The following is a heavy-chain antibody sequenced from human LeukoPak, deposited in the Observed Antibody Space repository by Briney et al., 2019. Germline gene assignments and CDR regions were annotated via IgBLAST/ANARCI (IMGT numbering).Heavy chain of an antibody. V-gene: IGHV3-30*18. Sequence: GGSLRLSCAASGFTFSSYGMHWVRQAPGKGLEWVAVISYDGSNKYYADSVKGRFTISRDNSKNTLYLQMNSPRAEDTAVYYCAKAERYYGSGSYYKEPSFAGDYWGQGTLVTVSS. D-gene: IGHD3-10*01. CDR3: AKAERYYGSGSYYKEPSFAGDY. CDR1: GFTFSSYG. J-gene: IGHJ4*02. CDR2: ISYDGSNK.